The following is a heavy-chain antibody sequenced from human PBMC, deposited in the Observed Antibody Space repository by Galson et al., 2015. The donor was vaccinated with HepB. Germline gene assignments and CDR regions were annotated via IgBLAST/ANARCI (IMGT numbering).Heavy chain of an antibody. Sequence: SVKVSCKASGYTFTSYGISWVRQAPGQGLEWMGWISAYNGNTNYAQKLQGRVTMTTDTSTSTAYMELRSLRSDDTAVYYCARDSPDTAMVNYYYYYYGMDVWGQGTTVTVSS. CDR1: GYTFTSYG. D-gene: IGHD5-18*01. J-gene: IGHJ6*02. CDR3: ARDSPDTAMVNYYYYYYGMDV. V-gene: IGHV1-18*01. CDR2: ISAYNGNT.